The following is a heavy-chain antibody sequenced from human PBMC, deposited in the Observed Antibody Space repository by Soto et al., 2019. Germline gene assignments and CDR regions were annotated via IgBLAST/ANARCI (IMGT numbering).Heavy chain of an antibody. CDR1: GGSISSGDYY. V-gene: IGHV4-30-4*01. J-gene: IGHJ5*02. Sequence: PSETLSLTCTVSGGSISSGDYYWSWIRQPPGKGLEWIGHIYYSGSTYYNPSLKSRVTISVDTSKNQFSLKLSSVTAADTAVYYCASSTPNCSGGSCYSPSNNWFDPWGQGTLVTVSS. D-gene: IGHD2-15*01. CDR2: IYYSGST. CDR3: ASSTPNCSGGSCYSPSNNWFDP.